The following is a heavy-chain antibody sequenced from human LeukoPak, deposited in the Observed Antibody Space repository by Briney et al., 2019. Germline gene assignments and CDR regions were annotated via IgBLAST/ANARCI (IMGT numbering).Heavy chain of an antibody. Sequence: SETLSLTCAVYGGSFSGYYWSWIRKPPGKGLEWIGEINHSGSTNYNPSLKSRVTISVDTSKNQFSLKLSSVTAADTAVYYCARVPGYGGYRSYYFDYWGQGTLVTVSS. CDR2: INHSGST. CDR3: ARVPGYGGYRSYYFDY. CDR1: GGSFSGYY. V-gene: IGHV4-34*01. D-gene: IGHD1-26*01. J-gene: IGHJ4*02.